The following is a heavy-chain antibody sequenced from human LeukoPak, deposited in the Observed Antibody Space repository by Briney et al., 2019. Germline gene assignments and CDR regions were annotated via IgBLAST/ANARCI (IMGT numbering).Heavy chain of an antibody. J-gene: IGHJ3*02. CDR2: IYYYGST. Sequence: SETLSLTCTVPGGSISSYYWSWIRQPPGKGLGWIGYIYYYGSTNYNPSLKSRVTISVDTSKNQFSLKLSSVTAADTAVYYCARARRGWLVRIGDAFDIWGQGTMVTVSS. V-gene: IGHV4-59*12. CDR3: ARARRGWLVRIGDAFDI. D-gene: IGHD6-19*01. CDR1: GGSISSYY.